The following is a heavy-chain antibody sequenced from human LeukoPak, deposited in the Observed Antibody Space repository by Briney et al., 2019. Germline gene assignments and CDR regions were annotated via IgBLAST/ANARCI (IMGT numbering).Heavy chain of an antibody. V-gene: IGHV1-2*02. CDR2: INPNSGGT. J-gene: IGHJ3*02. D-gene: IGHD1-26*01. CDR1: GYTFTGYY. Sequence: ASVKVSCKASGYTFTGYYMHWVRQAPGQGLEWMGWINPNSGGTNYAQKFQGRVTMTRDTSISTAYMELSRLTSDDTAVYYCATPWELLGNDAFDIWGQGTMVTVSS. CDR3: ATPWELLGNDAFDI.